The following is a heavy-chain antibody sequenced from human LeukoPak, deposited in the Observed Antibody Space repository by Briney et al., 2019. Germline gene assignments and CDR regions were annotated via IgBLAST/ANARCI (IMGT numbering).Heavy chain of an antibody. Sequence: PSETLSLTCNVSGDAVINNHYYWGWIRQSPGKGLEWIANIFYSGALFSRGDTYYNPSLKSRVTISVDTSKNQFSLKLSSVTAADTAVYYCARGPGGVVIPGYFDYWGQGTLVTVPS. J-gene: IGHJ4*02. CDR3: ARGPGGVVIPGYFDY. D-gene: IGHD3-3*01. CDR2: IFYSGALFSRGDT. CDR1: GDAVINNHYY. V-gene: IGHV4-61*05.